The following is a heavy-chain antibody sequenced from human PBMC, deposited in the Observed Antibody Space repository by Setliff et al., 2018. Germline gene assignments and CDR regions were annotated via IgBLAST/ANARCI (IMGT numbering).Heavy chain of an antibody. V-gene: IGHV1-2*02. J-gene: IGHJ3*02. CDR1: GYTFTGYY. CDR3: ARDPQKTGDGKHAFDI. CDR2: IKPNSGGT. Sequence: GASVKVSCKASGYTFTGYYMHWVRQAPGQGLEWMGWIKPNSGGTNYAQKFQGRVTMTRDTSISTAYMELSRLRSDDTAVYYCARDPQKTGDGKHAFDIWGQGTMVTVSS. D-gene: IGHD7-27*01.